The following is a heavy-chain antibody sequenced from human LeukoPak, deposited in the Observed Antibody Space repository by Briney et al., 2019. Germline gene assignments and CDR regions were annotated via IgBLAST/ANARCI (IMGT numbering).Heavy chain of an antibody. J-gene: IGHJ4*02. CDR2: IYHSGST. CDR1: GYSISSGYY. V-gene: IGHV4-38-2*02. Sequence: SETLSLTCTVSGYSISSGYYWGWIRQPPGKGLEWIGSIYHSGSTYYNPSLKSRVTISVDTSKNQFSLKLSSVTAADTAEYYCARDSGYSSGSDYWGQGTLVTVSS. D-gene: IGHD6-19*01. CDR3: ARDSGYSSGSDY.